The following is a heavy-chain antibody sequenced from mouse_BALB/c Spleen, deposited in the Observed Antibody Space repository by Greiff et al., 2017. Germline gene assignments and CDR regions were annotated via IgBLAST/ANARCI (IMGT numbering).Heavy chain of an antibody. V-gene: IGHV2-9*02. J-gene: IGHJ2*01. Sequence: VQRVESGPGLVAPSQSLSITCTVSGFSLTSYGVHWVRQPPGKGLEWLGVIWAGGSTNYNSALMSRLSISKDNSKSQVFLKMNSLQTDDTAMYYCARAGNQYFDYWGQGTTLTVSS. CDR2: IWAGGST. CDR3: ARAGNQYFDY. CDR1: GFSLTSYG. D-gene: IGHD2-1*01.